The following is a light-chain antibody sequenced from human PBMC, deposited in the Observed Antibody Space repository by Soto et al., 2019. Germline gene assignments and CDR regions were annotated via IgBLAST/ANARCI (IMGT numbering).Light chain of an antibody. CDR1: QSISSG. J-gene: IGKJ1*01. CDR2: KAS. Sequence: DLQMTQSPSTLSASVGDRVTITCRARQSISSGLAWYQQKPGRAPKLLIYKASSLESGVPSRFSGSGSGTDFTLTISSLQPDDFATYYCQQYNSYRTFGQGTKVEIK. CDR3: QQYNSYRT. V-gene: IGKV1-5*03.